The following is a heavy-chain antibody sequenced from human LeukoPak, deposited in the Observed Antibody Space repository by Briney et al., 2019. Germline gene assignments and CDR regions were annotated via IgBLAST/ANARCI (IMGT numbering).Heavy chain of an antibody. CDR1: GFNFSAYS. Sequence: GGSLRLSCAASGFNFSAYSMNWVRQAPGKGLEWVSAISGSGSKTFYADSVKGRFTISRDNPKNTLYLQMNSLRPEDTAVYYCVKEPRGYSFSFDIWGQGTMVTVSS. V-gene: IGHV3-23*01. CDR3: VKEPRGYSFSFDI. D-gene: IGHD5-18*01. J-gene: IGHJ3*02. CDR2: ISGSGSKT.